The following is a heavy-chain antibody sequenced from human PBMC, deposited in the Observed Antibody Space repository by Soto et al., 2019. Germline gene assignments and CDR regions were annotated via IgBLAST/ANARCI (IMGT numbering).Heavy chain of an antibody. V-gene: IGHV4-59*01. CDR1: GGSISSYY. J-gene: IGHJ4*02. Sequence: PSETLSLTCTVSGGSISSYYWSWIRQPPGKGLEWIGYIYYSGSTNYNPSLKSRVTISVDTSKNQFSLKLSSVTAADTAVYYCARDTAYSSSSLVFFDYWGQGTLVTV. D-gene: IGHD6-6*01. CDR3: ARDTAYSSSSLVFFDY. CDR2: IYYSGST.